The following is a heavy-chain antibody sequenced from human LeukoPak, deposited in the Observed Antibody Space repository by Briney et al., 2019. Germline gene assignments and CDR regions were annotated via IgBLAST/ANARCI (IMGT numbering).Heavy chain of an antibody. Sequence: AGGSLRLSCAASGFTFSNAWMSWVRQAPGKGLEWVGRIKSKTDGGTTDYAAPVKDRFTFSRDNSKNTLYLQMNNLKTEDTAVYYCTTSLSGYDFLFDYWGQGTLVTVSS. J-gene: IGHJ4*02. CDR2: IKSKTDGGTT. CDR3: TTSLSGYDFLFDY. CDR1: GFTFSNAW. D-gene: IGHD5-12*01. V-gene: IGHV3-15*01.